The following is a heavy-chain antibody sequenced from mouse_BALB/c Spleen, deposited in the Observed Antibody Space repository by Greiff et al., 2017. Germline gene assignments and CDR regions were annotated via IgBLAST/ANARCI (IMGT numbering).Heavy chain of an antibody. D-gene: IGHD2-14*01. CDR2: ISYSGST. V-gene: IGHV3-2*02. J-gene: IGHJ4*01. Sequence: EVKLMESGPGLVKPSQSLSLTCTVTGYSITSDYAWNWIRQFPGNKLEWMGYISYSGSTSYNPSLKSRISITRDTSKNQFFLQLNSVTTEDTATYYCARWGYDVRGAMDYWGQGTSVTVSS. CDR1: GYSITSDYA. CDR3: ARWGYDVRGAMDY.